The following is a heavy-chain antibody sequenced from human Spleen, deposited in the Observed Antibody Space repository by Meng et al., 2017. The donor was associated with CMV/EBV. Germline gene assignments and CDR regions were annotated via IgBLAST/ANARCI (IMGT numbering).Heavy chain of an antibody. V-gene: IGHV3-11*04. J-gene: IGHJ4*02. CDR1: GFTFSDHY. CDR2: ISSSGSTI. D-gene: IGHD4-11*01. CDR3: ARADGVTTLDY. Sequence: SCADTGFTFSDHYMNWIRQAPGKGLGWVSYISSSGSTIYYADSVKGRFTISRDNARNSLYLQMNSLRAEDTAVYYCARADGVTTLDYWGQGTLVTVSS.